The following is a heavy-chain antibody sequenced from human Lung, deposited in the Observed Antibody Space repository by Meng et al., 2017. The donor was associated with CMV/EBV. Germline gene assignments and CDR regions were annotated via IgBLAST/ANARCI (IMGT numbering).Heavy chain of an antibody. CDR2: ISYDGSNK. CDR3: ARDPLYCSSTSCYPYYFDY. CDR1: FSSSA. J-gene: IGHJ4*02. Sequence: FSSSAMHWVRQAPGKGLEWVAVISYDGSNKYYADSVKGRFTISRDNSKNTLYLQMNSLRAEDTAVYYCARDPLYCSSTSCYPYYFDYWGQGTLVTVSS. D-gene: IGHD2-2*01. V-gene: IGHV3-30-3*01.